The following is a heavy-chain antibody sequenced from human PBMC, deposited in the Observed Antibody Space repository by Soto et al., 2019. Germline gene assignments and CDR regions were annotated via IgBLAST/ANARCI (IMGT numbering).Heavy chain of an antibody. CDR2: ISYDGSNK. Sequence: QVQLVESGGGVVQPGRSLRLSCAASGFTFSSYAMHWVRQAPGKGLEGVAVISYDGSNKYYADSVKGRFTISRDNSKNTLYLQMNSLRAEDTAVYYCARVGPPSYGMDVWGQGTTVTVSS. CDR3: ARVGPPSYGMDV. CDR1: GFTFSSYA. V-gene: IGHV3-30-3*01. J-gene: IGHJ6*02.